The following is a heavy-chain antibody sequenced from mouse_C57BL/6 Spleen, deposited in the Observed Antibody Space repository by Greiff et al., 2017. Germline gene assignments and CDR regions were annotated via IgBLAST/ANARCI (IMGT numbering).Heavy chain of an antibody. D-gene: IGHD2-1*01. Sequence: QVQLQQSGAELVRPGSSVKLSCKASGYTFTSYWMHWVKQRPIQGLEWIGNIDPSDSETHYNQKFKDKATLTVDKSSSTAYMQLSSLTSEDSAVYYCAREGIYYGLDYWGQGTTLTVSS. CDR3: AREGIYYGLDY. CDR2: IDPSDSET. J-gene: IGHJ2*01. V-gene: IGHV1-52*01. CDR1: GYTFTSYW.